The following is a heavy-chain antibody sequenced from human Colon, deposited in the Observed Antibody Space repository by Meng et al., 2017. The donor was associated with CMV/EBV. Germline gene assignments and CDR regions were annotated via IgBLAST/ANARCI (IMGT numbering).Heavy chain of an antibody. J-gene: IGHJ4*02. CDR3: ARRPGSLGQFDY. V-gene: IGHV1-69*05. CDR1: GGTFSSYA. Sequence: SVTVSCKASGGTFSSYAIRWLRQAPGQGIEWMGGIIPIFGTANYAQKFQGRVTITTDESTSTAYMEQSSLGSEDTTVYYCARRPGSLGQFDYWGQGTLVTVSS. CDR2: IIPIFGTA. D-gene: IGHD3-10*01.